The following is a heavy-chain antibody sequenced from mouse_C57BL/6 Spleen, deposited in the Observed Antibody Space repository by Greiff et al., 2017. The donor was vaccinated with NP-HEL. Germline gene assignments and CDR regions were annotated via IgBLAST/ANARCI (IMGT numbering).Heavy chain of an antibody. V-gene: IGHV1-61*01. Sequence: QVQLQQPGAELVRPGSSVKLSCKASGYTFTSYWMDWVKQRPGQGLEWIGNIYPSDSETHYNQKFKDKATLTVDKSSSTAYMQLSSLTSEDSAVYYCARGTGYSNFDYWGQGTTLTVSS. CDR3: ARGTGYSNFDY. CDR2: IYPSDSET. D-gene: IGHD2-3*01. CDR1: GYTFTSYW. J-gene: IGHJ2*01.